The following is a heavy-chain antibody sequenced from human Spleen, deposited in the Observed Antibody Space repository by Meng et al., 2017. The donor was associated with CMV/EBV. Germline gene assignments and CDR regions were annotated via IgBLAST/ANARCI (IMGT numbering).Heavy chain of an antibody. CDR3: ARESKDFWSGYFDY. D-gene: IGHD3-3*01. CDR1: GFTFSSYE. V-gene: IGHV3-48*03. J-gene: IGHJ4*02. CDR2: ITSSGSTT. Sequence: GESLKISCAASGFTFSSYEMNWVRQAPGKGLEWVSYITSSGSTTYYADSVKGRFTISRDNAKNSLYLQMNSLKTEDTAVYYCARESKDFWSGYFDYWGQGTLVTVSS.